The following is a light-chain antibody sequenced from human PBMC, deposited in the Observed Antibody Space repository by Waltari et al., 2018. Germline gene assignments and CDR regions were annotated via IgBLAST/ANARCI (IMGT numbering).Light chain of an antibody. Sequence: DIVMTQSPDSLAVSLGERATINCKSSQTLLYSSNNKNYLAWYQQKPGQPPKLLIYWASARETGVPDRFSGSGSGTEFTLTISSLQAEDVAVYYCQQYCSTPPTFGQGTRLEIK. CDR2: WAS. CDR1: QTLLYSSNNKNY. CDR3: QQYCSTPPT. V-gene: IGKV4-1*01. J-gene: IGKJ5*01.